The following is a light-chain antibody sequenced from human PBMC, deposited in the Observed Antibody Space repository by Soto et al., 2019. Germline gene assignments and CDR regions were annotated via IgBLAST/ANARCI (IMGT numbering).Light chain of an antibody. J-gene: IGLJ2*01. V-gene: IGLV1-51*01. CDR1: NSNIGNNY. CDR3: GTWDSSLSVVL. Sequence: QSVLTQPPSVSAAPGQKVTISCSGTNSNIGNNYVSWYQQLPGAVPKLLIYDNDKRPSGIPDRFSASKSGTSATLGITGLQTGDEADYYCGTWDSSLSVVLFGGGTKVTVL. CDR2: DND.